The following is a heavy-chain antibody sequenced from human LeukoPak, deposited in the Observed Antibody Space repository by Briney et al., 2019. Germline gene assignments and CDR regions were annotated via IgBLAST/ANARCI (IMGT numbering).Heavy chain of an antibody. CDR1: GYSFTSYW. Sequence: GESLKISCKVSGYSFTSYWIGWVRQAPGKGLEWVSAISGSGGSTYYADSVKGRFTISRDNSKNTLYLQMNSLRAEDTAVYYCAKVRRVRFGDEEAAFDIWGQGTMVTVSS. CDR3: AKVRRVRFGDEEAAFDI. V-gene: IGHV3-23*01. CDR2: ISGSGGST. D-gene: IGHD3-10*01. J-gene: IGHJ3*02.